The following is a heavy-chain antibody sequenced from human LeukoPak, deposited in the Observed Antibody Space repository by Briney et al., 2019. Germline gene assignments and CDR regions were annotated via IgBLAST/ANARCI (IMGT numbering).Heavy chain of an antibody. CDR3: GRTSGANAEFDY. CDR2: IYPGDSDT. CDR1: GYSFTTYW. V-gene: IGHV5-51*03. D-gene: IGHD4/OR15-4a*01. Sequence: KPGESLKISCKGSGYSFTTYWIGWVRQMPGKGLEWMGIIYPGDSDTRHSPSFQGQVTISADKSISTAYLQWSGLKAADTAIYYCGRTSGANAEFDYWGQGTLVTVSS. J-gene: IGHJ4*02.